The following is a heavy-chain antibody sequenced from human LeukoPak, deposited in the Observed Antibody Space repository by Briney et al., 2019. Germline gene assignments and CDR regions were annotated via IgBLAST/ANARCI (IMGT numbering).Heavy chain of an antibody. V-gene: IGHV3-21*01. CDR1: GFTFSSYS. CDR3: ARAMSALRYFDWFHLDY. J-gene: IGHJ4*02. CDR2: ISSSSSYI. Sequence: AGGSLRLSCAASGFTFSSYSMNWVRQAPGKGLEWVSSISSSSSYIYYADSVKGRFTISRDNAKNSLYLQMNSLRAEDTAVYYCARAMSALRYFDWFHLDYRGQGTLVTVSS. D-gene: IGHD3-9*01.